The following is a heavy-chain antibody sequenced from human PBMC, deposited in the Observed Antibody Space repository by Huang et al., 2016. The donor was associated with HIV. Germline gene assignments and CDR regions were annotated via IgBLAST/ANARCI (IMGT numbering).Heavy chain of an antibody. D-gene: IGHD2-15*01. CDR2: ISEDGRSD. V-gene: IGHV3-30*18. Sequence: QVQLVESGGGVVQPGTSLRLSCAASGFIFSNLGMHWVRQAPGKGLEWVAVISEDGRSDRYSDSVKGRFTISRDNDKNTLSLEMNRLRHDDTAVYYCAKESRWFSDFDQWGQGTLVTVSS. CDR1: GFIFSNLG. CDR3: AKESRWFSDFDQ. J-gene: IGHJ5*02.